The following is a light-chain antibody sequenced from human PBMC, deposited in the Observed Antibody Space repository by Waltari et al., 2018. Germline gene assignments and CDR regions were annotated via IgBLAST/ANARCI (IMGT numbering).Light chain of an antibody. CDR2: GAS. V-gene: IGKV3-20*01. CDR1: QSVTSSF. Sequence: EFVLTQSPGTQSLSPGERATLSCRASQSVTSSFLAWYQQKPGQAPRLLIYGASSRATGIPDRFSGSGSGTDFTLTISRLEPEDFAVYYCQQYGTSPLTFGGGTKVEIK. CDR3: QQYGTSPLT. J-gene: IGKJ4*01.